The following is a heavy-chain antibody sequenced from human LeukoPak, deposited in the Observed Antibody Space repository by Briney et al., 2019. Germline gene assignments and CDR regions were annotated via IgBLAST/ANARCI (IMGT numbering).Heavy chain of an antibody. Sequence: SETLSLTCTVSGGSISSYYWSWIRQPPGKGLEWIWYIYYSGSTNYNPSLKSRVTISVDTSKNQFSLKLSSLTAADTAVYYCARDRYYDSGGYYYYYGMDVWGQGTTVTVSS. CDR1: GGSISSYY. D-gene: IGHD3-22*01. J-gene: IGHJ6*02. CDR3: ARDRYYDSGGYYYYYGMDV. V-gene: IGHV4-59*01. CDR2: IYYSGST.